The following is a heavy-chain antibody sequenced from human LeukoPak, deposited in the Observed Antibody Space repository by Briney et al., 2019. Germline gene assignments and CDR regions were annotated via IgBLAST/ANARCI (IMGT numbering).Heavy chain of an antibody. V-gene: IGHV3-23*01. Sequence: SGGSLRLSCAASGFTFSSHGMSWVRQAPGKGLEWVSGIVGGAGGTYYADSVKGRFTISRDNAKNSLYLQMNSLRAEDTAVYYCARVSPNTVTTLQYFDYWGQGTLVTVSS. J-gene: IGHJ4*02. CDR1: GFTFSSHG. CDR3: ARVSPNTVTTLQYFDY. D-gene: IGHD4-17*01. CDR2: IVGGAGGT.